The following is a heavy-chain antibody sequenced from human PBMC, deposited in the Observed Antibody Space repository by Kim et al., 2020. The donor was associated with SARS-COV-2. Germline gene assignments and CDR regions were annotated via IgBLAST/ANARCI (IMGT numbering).Heavy chain of an antibody. CDR2: IWYDGSNK. CDR3: AKNLVQPPGYYYYYGMDV. D-gene: IGHD1-1*01. CDR1: GFTFSSYG. V-gene: IGHV3-33*06. J-gene: IGHJ6*02. Sequence: GGSLRLSCAASGFTFSSYGMHWVRQAPGKGLEWVAVIWYDGSNKYYADSVKGRFTISRDNSKNTLYLQMNSLRAEDTAVYYCAKNLVQPPGYYYYYGMDVWGQGTTVTVSS.